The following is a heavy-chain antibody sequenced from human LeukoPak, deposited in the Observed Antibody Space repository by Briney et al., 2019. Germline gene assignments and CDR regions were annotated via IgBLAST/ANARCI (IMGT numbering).Heavy chain of an antibody. V-gene: IGHV4-4*02. CDR1: GGSISSSNW. J-gene: IGHJ5*02. CDR3: ARDHLANLASRLFDP. D-gene: IGHD3-3*01. Sequence: PSGTLSLTCAVSGGSISSSNWWSWVRQPPGKGLEWIGSIHHSGRTYYNPSLKSRVTISVDTSKNQFSLKLSSVTAADTAVYYCARDHLANLASRLFDPWGQGTLVTVSS. CDR2: IHHSGRT.